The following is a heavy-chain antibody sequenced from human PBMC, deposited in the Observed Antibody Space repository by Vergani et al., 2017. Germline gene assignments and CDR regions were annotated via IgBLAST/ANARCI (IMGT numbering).Heavy chain of an antibody. CDR3: ARGPMVRRKIHYYYGMDV. CDR1: GFTFSSYS. Sequence: EVQLVESGGGLVKRGGSLRLSCAASGFTFSSYSMNWVRQAPGKGLEWVSSISSSSSYIYGDSLKGRLTISRDNAKNSLYLQMNSLRDEDTAVYYCARGPMVRRKIHYYYGMDVWGQGTTVTVSS. J-gene: IGHJ6*02. V-gene: IGHV3-21*01. CDR2: ISSSSSYI. D-gene: IGHD3-10*01.